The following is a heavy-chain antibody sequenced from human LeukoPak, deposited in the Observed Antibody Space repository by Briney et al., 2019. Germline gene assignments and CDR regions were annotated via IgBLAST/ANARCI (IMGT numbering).Heavy chain of an antibody. V-gene: IGHV1-18*01. CDR2: ISAYNGNT. D-gene: IGHD3-3*01. CDR3: ARLRVPLRFLEWSQYYFDY. J-gene: IGHJ4*02. CDR1: GYTFTSYG. Sequence: GASVKVSCKASGYTFTSYGISWVRQAPGQGLEWMGWISAYNGNTNYAQKLQGRVTMTTDTSTSTAYVELRSLRSDDTAVYYCARLRVPLRFLEWSQYYFDYWGQGTLVTVSS.